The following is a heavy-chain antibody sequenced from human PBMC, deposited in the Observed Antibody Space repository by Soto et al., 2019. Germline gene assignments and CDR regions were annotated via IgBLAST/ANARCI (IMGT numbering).Heavy chain of an antibody. Sequence: GASVKVSCKASGDTFTDYYIQWVRQAPGQGLEWMGTVNPSGGHTTYAQHFLGRVTMTRDTSTSTLYMELTSLTSDDTAIYYCARGGHVVVVTAALDYWGQGTLVTSPQ. V-gene: IGHV1-46*01. CDR3: ARGGHVVVVTAALDY. D-gene: IGHD2-21*02. CDR1: GDTFTDYY. J-gene: IGHJ4*02. CDR2: VNPSGGHT.